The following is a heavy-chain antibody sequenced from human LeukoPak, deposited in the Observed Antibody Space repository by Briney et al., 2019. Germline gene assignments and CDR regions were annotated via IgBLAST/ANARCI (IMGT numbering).Heavy chain of an antibody. CDR2: IGGGGAIT. J-gene: IGHJ4*02. D-gene: IGHD1-26*01. V-gene: IGHV3-23*01. CDR1: GFTFTSYA. CDR3: AKPVVGIRYFDY. Sequence: PGGSLRLSCAASGFTFTSYAMTWVRQTPGKGLEWVSVIGGGGAITYYADSVKGRFTVSRDDSKNTLYLQMDSLRAEDTAVYYWAKPVVGIRYFDYWGQGTLVTVSS.